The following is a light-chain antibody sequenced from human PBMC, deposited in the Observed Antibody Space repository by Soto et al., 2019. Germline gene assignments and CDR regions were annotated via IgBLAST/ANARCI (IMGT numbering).Light chain of an antibody. CDR3: QQYNNWLIT. CDR2: GTS. CDR1: QSVSSN. Sequence: EIVMTQSPATLSVSPGERATLSCRASQSVSSNLAWYQQKPGQAPRLLIYGTSTRATGIPARFSGHGSGTEVTLTISSLQSEDFAVYYCQQYNNWLITFGQGTRLEIK. V-gene: IGKV3-15*01. J-gene: IGKJ5*01.